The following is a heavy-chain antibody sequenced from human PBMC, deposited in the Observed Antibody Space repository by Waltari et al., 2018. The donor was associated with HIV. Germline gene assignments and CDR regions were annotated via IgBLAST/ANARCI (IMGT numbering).Heavy chain of an antibody. CDR3: ATQFPYSSSWPGI. D-gene: IGHD6-13*01. CDR2: IYYSGST. J-gene: IGHJ3*02. V-gene: IGHV4-39*01. CDR1: GGPTSSSSSY. Sequence: QLQLQESGPGLVKPSETLSLTCTVSGGPTSSSSSYWALLRQPPGKGLEWIGRIYYSGSTYYNPSLKSRITISVDTSKNQFSLKLSSVTAADTAVYYCATQFPYSSSWPGIWGQGTMVTVSS.